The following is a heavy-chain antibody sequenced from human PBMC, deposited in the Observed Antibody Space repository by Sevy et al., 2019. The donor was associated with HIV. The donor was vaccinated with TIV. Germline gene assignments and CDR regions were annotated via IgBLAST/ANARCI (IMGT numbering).Heavy chain of an antibody. J-gene: IGHJ6*02. D-gene: IGHD3-10*01. V-gene: IGHV3-53*01. CDR1: GFTVSSNY. CDR3: AREQVTMVQGVPHYYYYSMDV. Sequence: GGSLRLSCAASGFTVSSNYMSWVRQAPGKGLEWVSVIYSGGSTYYADSVKGRFTITSDNSKNTLYLQMNSLRAEDTAVYYCAREQVTMVQGVPHYYYYSMDVWGQGTTVTVSS. CDR2: IYSGGST.